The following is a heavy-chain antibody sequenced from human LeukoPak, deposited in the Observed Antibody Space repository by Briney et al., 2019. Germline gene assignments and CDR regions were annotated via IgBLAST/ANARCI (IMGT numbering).Heavy chain of an antibody. CDR2: VNPNSGNT. J-gene: IGHJ5*02. CDR3: ARAIFCSSTSCYMGWFDP. Sequence: ASVKVSCKASGYTFTSYDINWVRQATGQGLEWMGWVNPNSGNTGYAQKFQGRVTMTRNTSISTAYMELSSLRSEDTAVYYCARAIFCSSTSCYMGWFDPWGHGTLVTVSS. V-gene: IGHV1-8*01. CDR1: GYTFTSYD. D-gene: IGHD2-2*02.